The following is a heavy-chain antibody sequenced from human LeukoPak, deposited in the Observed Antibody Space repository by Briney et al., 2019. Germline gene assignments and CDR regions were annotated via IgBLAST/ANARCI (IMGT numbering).Heavy chain of an antibody. CDR2: FDTEDGET. CDR1: GYTLTELS. CDR3: ATGGSGSYYELDY. V-gene: IGHV1-24*01. Sequence: ASLNVSSKVSGYTLTELSMHWVRQAPGKGLEWMGGFDTEDGETIYTKKCQGRVTITEEKSTETAYMELRSLRSEDTAVYYCATGGSGSYYELDYWGQGTLVTVSS. J-gene: IGHJ4*02. D-gene: IGHD3-10*01.